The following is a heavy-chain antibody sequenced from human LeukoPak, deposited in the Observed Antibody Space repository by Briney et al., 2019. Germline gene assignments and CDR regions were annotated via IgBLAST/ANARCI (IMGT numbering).Heavy chain of an antibody. Sequence: GKSLRLSCAASGFNFRNYGMHWVRQAPGKGLEWVAVIWYDGSNKYYVDSVEGRFTISRDNSKNTLFLGMDSLRAEDTAVYYCARHPGYTRLTWFDPWGQGTLVTVSS. CDR2: IWYDGSNK. CDR1: GFNFRNYG. CDR3: ARHPGYTRLTWFDP. V-gene: IGHV3-33*01. J-gene: IGHJ5*02. D-gene: IGHD6-13*01.